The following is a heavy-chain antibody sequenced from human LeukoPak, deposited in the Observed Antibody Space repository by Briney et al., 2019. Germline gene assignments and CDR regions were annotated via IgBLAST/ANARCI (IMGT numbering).Heavy chain of an antibody. D-gene: IGHD3-9*01. CDR2: IIPIFGTA. V-gene: IGHV1-69*01. CDR1: GGTFSSYA. CDR3: ARGDSYYDILTGYYLYGMDV. Sequence: SVEVSCKASGGTFSSYAISWVRQAPGQGLEWMGGIIPIFGTANYAQKFQGRVTITADESTSTAYMELSSLRSEDTAVYYCARGDSYYDILTGYYLYGMDVWGQGTTVTVSS. J-gene: IGHJ6*02.